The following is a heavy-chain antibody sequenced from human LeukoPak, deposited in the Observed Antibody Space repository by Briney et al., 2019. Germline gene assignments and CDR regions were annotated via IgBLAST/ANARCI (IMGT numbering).Heavy chain of an antibody. J-gene: IGHJ4*02. V-gene: IGHV1-18*01. Sequence: ASVKVSCKASGYTFTSYGISWVRQAPGQGLEWMGWISAYNDNTNYAQKLQGRVSMTTDTSTSTAYMELRSLRSDDTAVYYCARDGPLVATGYYFDYWGQGTLVTVSS. D-gene: IGHD5-12*01. CDR2: ISAYNDNT. CDR3: ARDGPLVATGYYFDY. CDR1: GYTFTSYG.